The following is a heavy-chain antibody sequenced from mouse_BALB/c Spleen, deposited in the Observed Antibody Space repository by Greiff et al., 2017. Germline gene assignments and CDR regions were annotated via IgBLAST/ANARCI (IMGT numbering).Heavy chain of an antibody. D-gene: IGHD2-14*01. CDR3: ARYHRYDGFAY. CDR2: ISSGGST. Sequence: EVQGVESGGGLVKPGGSLKLSCAASGFTFSSYAMYWVRQTPEKRLEWVASISSGGSTYYPDSVKGRFTISRDNARNIPYLQMSRLRSEDTAMYYCARYHRYDGFAYWGQGTLVTVSA. V-gene: IGHV5-6-5*01. J-gene: IGHJ3*01. CDR1: GFTFSSYA.